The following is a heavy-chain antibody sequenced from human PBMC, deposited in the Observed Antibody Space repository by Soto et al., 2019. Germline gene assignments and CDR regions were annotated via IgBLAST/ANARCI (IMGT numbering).Heavy chain of an antibody. D-gene: IGHD3-22*01. CDR2: ISGSGGST. CDR1: GFTFSSYA. CDR3: ARTYYYDSSGYLGGFDY. Sequence: GGSLRLSCAASGFTFSSYAMSWVRQAPGKGLEWVSAISGSGGSTYYADSVKGRFTISRDNSKNTLYLQMNSLRAEDTAVYYCARTYYYDSSGYLGGFDYWGQGTLVTVSS. V-gene: IGHV3-23*01. J-gene: IGHJ4*02.